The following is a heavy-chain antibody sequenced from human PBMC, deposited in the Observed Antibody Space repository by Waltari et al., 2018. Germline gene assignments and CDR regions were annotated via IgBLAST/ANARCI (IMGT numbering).Heavy chain of an antibody. V-gene: IGHV1-24*01. CDR2: VNPGNGKT. J-gene: IGHJ4*02. CDR3: ATGPGATSLFSY. D-gene: IGHD1-26*01. CDR1: GEPPTEFS. Sequence: QDHLVQSGPEVKRPGASVKVSCKRSGEPPTEFSIHWVRKAPGRGLEWVGGVNPGNGKTIYAHSLQGRVTMTEDTSTDTAYLELRGLKSDDTAVFYCATGPGATSLFSYWGQGTLVTVSS.